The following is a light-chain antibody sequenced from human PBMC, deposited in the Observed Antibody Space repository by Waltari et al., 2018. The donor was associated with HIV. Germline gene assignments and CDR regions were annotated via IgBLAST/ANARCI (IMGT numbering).Light chain of an antibody. J-gene: IGLJ2*01. CDR3: QVWDRSSDDVV. Sequence: SFVLTQPPSVSVAPGQTASIPCGGDNIGTKSVHWYQQKPGQAPVLVVYENSDRPSGIPERFSGSNSGNTATLTISRVEAGDEADYSCQVWDRSSDDVVFGGGTKLTVL. V-gene: IGLV3-21*02. CDR2: ENS. CDR1: NIGTKS.